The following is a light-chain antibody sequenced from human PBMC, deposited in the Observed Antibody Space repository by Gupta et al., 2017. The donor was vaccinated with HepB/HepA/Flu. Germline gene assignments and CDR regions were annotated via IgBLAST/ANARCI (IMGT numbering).Light chain of an antibody. CDR1: QSVSSN. J-gene: IGKJ2*01. CDR2: GAS. V-gene: IGKV3-15*01. Sequence: EIVMTQSPATLSVSPGERATLSCRASQSVSSNLAWYQQRPGQAPRLLIYGASTRATGIPTRFSGSGSGTEFTLTISSLQSEDFAAYYCQQENNCPYTFGRGTKMEIK. CDR3: QQENNCPYT.